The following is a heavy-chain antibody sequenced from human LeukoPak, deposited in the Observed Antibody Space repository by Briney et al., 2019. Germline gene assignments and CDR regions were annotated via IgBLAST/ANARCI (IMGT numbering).Heavy chain of an antibody. V-gene: IGHV3-43D*03. Sequence: GGSLRLSCEASGFTFDDYAMHWVRQAPGKGLEWVSLISWDGGRTYYADSVKGRFTISRDNSKNSLYLQMNSLRAEDTALYYCAKDIWRGYSSGYYFFDYWGQGTLVTVSS. CDR2: ISWDGGRT. D-gene: IGHD6-19*01. CDR3: AKDIWRGYSSGYYFFDY. CDR1: GFTFDDYA. J-gene: IGHJ4*02.